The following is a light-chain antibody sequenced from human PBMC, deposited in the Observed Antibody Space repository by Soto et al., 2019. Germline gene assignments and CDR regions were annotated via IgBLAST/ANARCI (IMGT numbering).Light chain of an antibody. CDR3: QQRSNWPGT. CDR1: QSVGTY. Sequence: EIVXTQSPATLSLSPGERAILSCRASQSVGTYLAWYQQKPGQAPRLLIYDASNRATGIPARFGGSGSGTDFTLTINSIEPEDFAVYYCQQRSNWPGTFGPGTKVDIK. J-gene: IGKJ3*01. CDR2: DAS. V-gene: IGKV3-11*01.